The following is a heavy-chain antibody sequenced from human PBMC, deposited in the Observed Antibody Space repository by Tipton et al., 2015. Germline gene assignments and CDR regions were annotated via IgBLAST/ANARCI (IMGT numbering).Heavy chain of an antibody. CDR2: ISGSGVST. J-gene: IGHJ5*02. V-gene: IGHV3-23*01. CDR3: AKAVVVSGVHTRFDV. CDR1: GFTFSDYA. D-gene: IGHD2-21*02. Sequence: SLRLSCEASGFTFSDYAMSWVRQAPGKGLEWVSGISGSGVSTYYADSVKGRFTISRDNSKNTLYLQMNSLRAEDTAVYYCAKAVVVSGVHTRFDVWGRGTLVTVSS.